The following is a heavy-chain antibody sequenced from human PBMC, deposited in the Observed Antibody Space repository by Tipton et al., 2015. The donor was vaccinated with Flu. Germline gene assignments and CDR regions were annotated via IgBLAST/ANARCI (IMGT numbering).Heavy chain of an antibody. CDR1: GYPFSDFY. CDR3: ARTLIAQYLARTLCFDS. D-gene: IGHD2-2*01. V-gene: IGHV1-2*06. J-gene: IGHJ4*02. CDR2: INPISGRA. Sequence: QLVQSGAEVKKPGASVKVSCKASGYPFSDFYIHWVRQTPGQGLEWMGRINPISGRANYAQRFQGRVTMTRDTSISTVFLDLSGLKSDDTAVYFCARTLIAQYLARTLCFDSWGQGTLVTVSS.